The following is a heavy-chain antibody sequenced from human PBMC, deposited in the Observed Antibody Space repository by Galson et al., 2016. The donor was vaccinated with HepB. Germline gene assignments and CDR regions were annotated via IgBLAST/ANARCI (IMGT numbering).Heavy chain of an antibody. J-gene: IGHJ4*02. CDR3: TRAIQGLSLRRGFDY. CDR1: GDSVSSNSAA. V-gene: IGHV6-1*01. CDR2: TYYRSKWYN. D-gene: IGHD4-17*01. Sequence: CAISGDSVSSNSAAWNRIRQSPSRGLEWLGRTYYRSKWYNDYAVSVKSRITIKPDTSKNQFSLQLNSMTPEDTAVYYCTRAIQGLSLRRGFDYWGQGTLATVSS.